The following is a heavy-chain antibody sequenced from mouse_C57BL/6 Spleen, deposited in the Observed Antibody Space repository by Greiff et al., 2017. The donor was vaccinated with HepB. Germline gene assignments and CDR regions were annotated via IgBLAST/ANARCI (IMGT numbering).Heavy chain of an antibody. CDR3: ARRRNYPYYAMDY. V-gene: IGHV1-26*01. CDR1: GYTFTDYY. J-gene: IGHJ4*01. CDR2: INPNNGGT. D-gene: IGHD2-1*01. Sequence: EVQLQQSGPELVKPGASVKISCKASGYTFTDYYMNWVKQSHGKSLEWIGDINPNNGGTSYNQKFKGKATLTVDKSSSTAYMELRSLTSEDSAVYYCARRRNYPYYAMDYWGQGTSVTVSS.